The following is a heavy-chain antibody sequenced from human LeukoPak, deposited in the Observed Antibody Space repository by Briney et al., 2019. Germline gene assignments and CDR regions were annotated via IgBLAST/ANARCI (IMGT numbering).Heavy chain of an antibody. D-gene: IGHD2-2*01. V-gene: IGHV3-15*01. CDR3: TAPVWYCGSDSCYDDFDY. CDR2: IKSKTDGGTT. J-gene: IGHJ4*02. CDR1: GFTFSNAW. Sequence: GGSLRLSCAASGFTFSNAWMSWVRQAPGKGLEWVGRIKSKTDGGTTDYAAPVKGRFTISRDDSKNTLYLQMNSLKIEDTAVYYCTAPVWYCGSDSCYDDFDYWGQGTLVTVSS.